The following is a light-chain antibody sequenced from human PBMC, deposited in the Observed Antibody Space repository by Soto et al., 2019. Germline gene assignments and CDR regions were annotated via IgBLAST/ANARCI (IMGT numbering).Light chain of an antibody. V-gene: IGKV1-5*03. CDR3: QDYSGSS. J-gene: IGKJ2*01. Sequence: DIPMTQSPSTLSASVGDRVTITCRASQSINVWLAWYQQKPGKAPKLLIYMASVLESGVPSRFSGSGSGTEFTLTISSLQPDDFATYYCQDYSGSSFGQGTKLEIK. CDR2: MAS. CDR1: QSINVW.